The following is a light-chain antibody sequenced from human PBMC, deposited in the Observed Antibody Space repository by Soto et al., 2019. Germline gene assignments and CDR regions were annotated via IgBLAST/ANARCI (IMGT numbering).Light chain of an antibody. CDR2: EVS. CDR3: SSYAGSNNLV. J-gene: IGLJ2*01. V-gene: IGLV2-8*01. CDR1: SSDVGGYNY. Sequence: QSALTQPPSASGSPGQSVTISCTGTSSDVGGYNYVSWYQQHPGKAPKLMIYEVSKRPSGVPDRFSGSKSGKTASLTVSGLQAEDDADYYCSSYAGSNNLVFGGGIKVTVL.